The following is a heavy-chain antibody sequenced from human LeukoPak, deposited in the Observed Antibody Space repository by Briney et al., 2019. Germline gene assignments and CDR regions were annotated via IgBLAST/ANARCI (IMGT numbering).Heavy chain of an antibody. Sequence: PGRSLRLSCAASGFTFSSYAMHWVRQAPGKGLEWVAVISYDGSNKYYADSVKGRFTISRDNSKNTLYLQMNSLRAEDTAVYYCAREGPYCGGDCYIFGYWGQGTLVTVSS. CDR3: AREGPYCGGDCYIFGY. CDR2: ISYDGSNK. CDR1: GFTFSSYA. J-gene: IGHJ4*02. V-gene: IGHV3-30-3*01. D-gene: IGHD2-21*02.